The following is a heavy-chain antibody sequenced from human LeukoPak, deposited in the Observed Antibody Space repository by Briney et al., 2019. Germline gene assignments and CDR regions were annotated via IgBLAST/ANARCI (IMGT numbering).Heavy chain of an antibody. D-gene: IGHD3-16*01. CDR1: GFTFSSYG. CDR3: ARGLPPPAMLKWFGKPRQNDY. Sequence: SGGSLRLSCAASGFTFSSYGMSWVRQAPGKGLEWVSAIGGRDGSTYYADSVKGRFTISRDNSKNTLYVQMNSLRSEDTAVYYCARGLPPPAMLKWFGKPRQNDYWGQGTLVTVSS. V-gene: IGHV3-23*01. J-gene: IGHJ4*02. CDR2: IGGRDGST.